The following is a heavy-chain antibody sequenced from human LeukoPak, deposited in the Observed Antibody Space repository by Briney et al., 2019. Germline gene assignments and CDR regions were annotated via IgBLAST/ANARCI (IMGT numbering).Heavy chain of an antibody. CDR3: ARDSGAAGTDY. Sequence: SETLSLTCTVSGGSSSSYYWSWIRQPPGKGLEWIGYIYYSGSTNYNPSLKSRVTISVDTSKNQLSLKLSSVTAADTAVYYCARDSGAAGTDYWGQGTLVTVSS. V-gene: IGHV4-59*01. D-gene: IGHD6-13*01. CDR2: IYYSGST. CDR1: GGSSSSYY. J-gene: IGHJ4*02.